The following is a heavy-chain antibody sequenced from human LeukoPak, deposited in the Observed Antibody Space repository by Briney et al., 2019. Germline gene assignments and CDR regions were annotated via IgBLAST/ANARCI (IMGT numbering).Heavy chain of an antibody. CDR3: ARVGLYSSSAFDP. J-gene: IGHJ5*02. D-gene: IGHD6-13*01. Sequence: PGGSLRLSCAASGFTFSDYYMSWIRQAPGKGLEWVSYISSSSSYTNYADSVKGRFTISRDNAKNSLYLQMNSLRAEDTAVYYCARVGLYSSSAFDPWGQGPRVTVSS. V-gene: IGHV3-11*06. CDR1: GFTFSDYY. CDR2: ISSSSSYT.